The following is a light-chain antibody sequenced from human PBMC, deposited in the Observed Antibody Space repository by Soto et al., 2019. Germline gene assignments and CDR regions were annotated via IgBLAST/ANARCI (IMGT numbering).Light chain of an antibody. V-gene: IGLV2-11*01. J-gene: IGLJ1*01. CDR3: CSYAGNLYV. Sequence: QSALTQPRSVSGSPGQSVTISCTGTSSDVGGYNYVSWYQQHPGKAPKLMIYDVSKRPSGVPDRFSGSKSGNTASLTISGLQAEDEADYFCCSYAGNLYVFGTGTKLTVL. CDR2: DVS. CDR1: SSDVGGYNY.